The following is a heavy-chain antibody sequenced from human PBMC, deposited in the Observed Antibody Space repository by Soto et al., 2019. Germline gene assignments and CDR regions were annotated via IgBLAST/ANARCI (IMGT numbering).Heavy chain of an antibody. D-gene: IGHD2-21*02. V-gene: IGHV3-30*04. CDR1: GFTFNSVS. J-gene: IGHJ4*02. Sequence: QVQLVESGGGMAQAGTSLRLSCTGSGFTFNSVSQHWVRQGPDKGLEWVAVVSFDGKVTYYADSVKGRFTVSRDISKNTIYLQANSLSPEDTAVYYCAMEPYGDSQYFDYGGQGTPVTVSS. CDR2: VSFDGKVT. CDR3: AMEPYGDSQYFDY.